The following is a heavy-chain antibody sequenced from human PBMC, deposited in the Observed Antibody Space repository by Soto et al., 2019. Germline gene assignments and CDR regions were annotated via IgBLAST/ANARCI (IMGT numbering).Heavy chain of an antibody. J-gene: IGHJ3*02. D-gene: IGHD2-15*01. CDR3: TSPNCSGGSCSAFDI. V-gene: IGHV3-73*01. CDR1: GFTFSGSA. CDR2: IRSKANSYAT. Sequence: SLRLSCAASGFTFSGSAMHWVRQASGKGLEWVGRIRSKANSYATAYAASVKGRFTISRDDSKNTAYLQMNGLKTEDTAVYYCTSPNCSGGSCSAFDIWGQGTMVTVSS.